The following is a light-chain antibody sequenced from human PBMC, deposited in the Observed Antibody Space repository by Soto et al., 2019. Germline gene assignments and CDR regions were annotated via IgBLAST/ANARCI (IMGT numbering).Light chain of an antibody. CDR2: AAS. CDR3: QQYNNWPPLT. Sequence: EIVMTQSPATLSVSPGEGATLSCRASQSVSSNLAWYQQKPGQAPRLLIYAASTRATGIPARFSGSGSGTGFTLTISSLQSEDFAVYYCQQYNNWPPLTFGGGTKV. J-gene: IGKJ4*01. V-gene: IGKV3-15*01. CDR1: QSVSSN.